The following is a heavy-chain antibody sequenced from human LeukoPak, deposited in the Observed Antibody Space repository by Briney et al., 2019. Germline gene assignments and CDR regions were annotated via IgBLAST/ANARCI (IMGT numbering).Heavy chain of an antibody. CDR2: IYYSGSS. J-gene: IGHJ4*02. CDR3: ARSQGQWLYYFDY. Sequence: SETLSLTCTVSGGSMSSYYWNWIRQTPGKGLEWIGNIYYSGSSNYNPSLKSRATISVDTSKNQFSLRLNSVTTTDTAVYYCARSQGQWLYYFDYWSQGTLVTVSS. V-gene: IGHV4-59*12. D-gene: IGHD6-19*01. CDR1: GGSMSSYY.